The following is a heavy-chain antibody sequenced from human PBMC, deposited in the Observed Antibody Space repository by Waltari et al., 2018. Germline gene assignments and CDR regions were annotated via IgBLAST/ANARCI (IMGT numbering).Heavy chain of an antibody. CDR3: ARDSGGPDAFDI. D-gene: IGHD3-10*01. V-gene: IGHV1-46*03. CDR2: INPSGGST. CDR1: GYTFTSYY. J-gene: IGHJ3*02. Sequence: QVQLVQSGAEVKKPGASVKVSCKASGYTFTSYYMHWVRQAPGQGLEWMGIINPSGGSTSYAQMFQGRVTMTRDTSTSTVYMELGSLRAEDTAVYYCARDSGGPDAFDIWGQGTMVTVSS.